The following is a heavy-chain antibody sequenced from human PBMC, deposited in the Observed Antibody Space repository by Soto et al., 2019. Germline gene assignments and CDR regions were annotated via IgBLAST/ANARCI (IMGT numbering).Heavy chain of an antibody. V-gene: IGHV1-69*13. CDR1: GGTFSSYA. Sequence: ASVKVSCKASGGTFSSYAISWVRQAPGQGLEWMGGIIPIFGTANYAQKFQGRVTITADESTSTAYMELRSLRSDDTAVYYCARVGAWGCSGGTSCFDYWGQGALVTVSS. D-gene: IGHD2-15*01. J-gene: IGHJ4*02. CDR3: ARVGAWGCSGGTSCFDY. CDR2: IIPIFGTA.